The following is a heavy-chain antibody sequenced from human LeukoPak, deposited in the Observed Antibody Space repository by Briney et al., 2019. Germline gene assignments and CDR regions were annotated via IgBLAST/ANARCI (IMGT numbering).Heavy chain of an antibody. Sequence: GGSLRLSCVTSGFTFSDYSINWVRQSPGKGLEWVSYISGSGFTMYYADSVKGRFTISRDNAKNSLYLQMNSLRAEDTAVYYCARDLSDEAFYYYYGMDVWGQGTTVTVSS. J-gene: IGHJ6*02. V-gene: IGHV3-48*01. CDR2: ISGSGFTM. CDR1: GFTFSDYS. CDR3: ARDLSDEAFYYYYGMDV. D-gene: IGHD5-24*01.